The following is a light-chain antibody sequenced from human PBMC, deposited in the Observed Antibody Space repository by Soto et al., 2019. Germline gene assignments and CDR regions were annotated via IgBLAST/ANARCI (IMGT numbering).Light chain of an antibody. Sequence: DIQMTQSPSPVSASVGDRVTISCRASQDIDRWLAWFQHEPGKAPKLLISTASSLQSGVPSRFSGSGSGTDFTLTIASLQFEDFATYYCLQSDTFPYTFGLGTKLEIK. CDR1: QDIDRW. J-gene: IGKJ2*01. V-gene: IGKV1D-12*01. CDR2: TAS. CDR3: LQSDTFPYT.